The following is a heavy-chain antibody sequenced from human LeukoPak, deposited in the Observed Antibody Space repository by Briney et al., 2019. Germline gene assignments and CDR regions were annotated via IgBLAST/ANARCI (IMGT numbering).Heavy chain of an antibody. CDR3: ACHYFDY. J-gene: IGHJ4*02. V-gene: IGHV3-15*01. Sequence: KTGGSLRLSCAASGFTFSNAWISWVRQAPGKGLEWIGRIKRKTEGETTDYAAPVKGRLIISRDDSKNTVYLQMNTLKTEDTAVYFCACHYFDYWGRGTLVTVSS. CDR1: GFTFSNAW. CDR2: IKRKTEGETT.